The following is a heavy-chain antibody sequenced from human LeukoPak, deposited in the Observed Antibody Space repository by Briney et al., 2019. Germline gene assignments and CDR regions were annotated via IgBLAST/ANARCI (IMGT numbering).Heavy chain of an antibody. V-gene: IGHV1-69*05. D-gene: IGHD4-17*01. CDR3: ARNQTFGDSSWSCFDP. CDR2: INPIFGTP. CDR1: VGTFSIYV. Sequence: SVTVSFKASVGTFSIYVISWVRQAPGQGLEWMGGINPIFGTPFYAQRFQGRVTITMDGSTSTAYMELSSLRSEDTAVYYCARNQTFGDSSWSCFDPWGQGTLDTVSS. J-gene: IGHJ5*02.